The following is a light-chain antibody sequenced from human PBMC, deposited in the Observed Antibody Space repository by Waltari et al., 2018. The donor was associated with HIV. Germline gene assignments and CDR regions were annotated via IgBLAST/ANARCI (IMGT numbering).Light chain of an antibody. CDR1: QSVSSN. CDR2: GAS. CDR3: QKYKNWPIT. Sequence: EKVMTQSPATLSVSPWESATLSCRARQSVSSNLAWYQQKPGQAPRLLIYGASTRATVIAARFRATGSGTEFSRTISSLQSEDFAVYYGQKYKNWPITFGQGTRLEIK. V-gene: IGKV3-15*01. J-gene: IGKJ5*01.